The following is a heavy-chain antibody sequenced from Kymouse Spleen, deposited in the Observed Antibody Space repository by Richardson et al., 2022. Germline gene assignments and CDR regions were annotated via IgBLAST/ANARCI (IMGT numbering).Heavy chain of an antibody. D-gene: IGHD5-12*01. CDR1: GFTFSSYG. CDR3: ASGYSGYDWFDY. V-gene: IGHV3-33*01. J-gene: IGHJ4*02. Sequence: QVQLVESGGGVVQPGRSLRLSCAASGFTFSSYGMHWVRQAPGKGLEWVAVIWYDGSNKYYADSVKGRFTISRDNSKNTLYLQMNSLRAEDTAVYYCASGYSGYDWFDYWGQGTLVTVSS. CDR2: IWYDGSNK.